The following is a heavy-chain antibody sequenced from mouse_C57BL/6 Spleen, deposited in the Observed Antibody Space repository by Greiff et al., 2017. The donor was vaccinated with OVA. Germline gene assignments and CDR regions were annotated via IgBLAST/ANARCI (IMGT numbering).Heavy chain of an antibody. CDR2: ISDGGSYT. Sequence: EVQRVESGGGLVKPGGSLKLSCAASGFTFSSYAMSWVRQTPEKRLEWVATISDGGSYTYYPDNVKGRFTLSRDNAKNNLYLQMSQLRSEDTAMYDWAREGGITTEFDYWGQGTTLTVSS. CDR1: GFTFSSYA. CDR3: AREGGITTEFDY. D-gene: IGHD1-1*01. J-gene: IGHJ2*01. V-gene: IGHV5-4*01.